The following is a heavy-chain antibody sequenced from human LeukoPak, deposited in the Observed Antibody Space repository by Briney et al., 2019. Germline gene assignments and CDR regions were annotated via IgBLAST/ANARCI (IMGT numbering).Heavy chain of an antibody. D-gene: IGHD1-26*01. J-gene: IGHJ5*02. CDR3: ARVTGWELLGWFDP. Sequence: SETLSLTCAVYGGSFSGYYWSWIRQPPGKGLEWIGEINHSGSTNYNPSLKSRVTISVDTSKNQFSLKLSSVTAADTAVYYCARVTGWELLGWFDPWGQGTLVTVSS. V-gene: IGHV4-34*01. CDR1: GGSFSGYY. CDR2: INHSGST.